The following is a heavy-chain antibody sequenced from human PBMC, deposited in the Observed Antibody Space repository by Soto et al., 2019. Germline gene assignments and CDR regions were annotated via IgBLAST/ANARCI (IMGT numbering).Heavy chain of an antibody. D-gene: IGHD3-10*01. CDR3: SQYARGGPS. J-gene: IGHJ1*01. V-gene: IGHV3-11*06. Sequence: QVQLVESGGALVRPGESLTLSCVASGFTFSEVYMSWIRQALGKGPEYISYISGTSTDTNYADSVRGRFTVSRDNARNSLYLHMSSLRAEDTAIYYCSQYARGGPSWGQGTLVTVSS. CDR1: GFTFSEVY. CDR2: ISGTSTDT.